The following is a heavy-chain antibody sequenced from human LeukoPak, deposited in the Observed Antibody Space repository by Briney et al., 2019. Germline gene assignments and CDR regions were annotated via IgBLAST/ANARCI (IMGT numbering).Heavy chain of an antibody. CDR3: ASYCSSTSCYWGIDY. D-gene: IGHD2-2*01. V-gene: IGHV1-2*02. J-gene: IGHJ4*02. CDR2: INPNTGDT. Sequence: ASVKVSCKASGYTFTGYYMFWVRQAPGQGLEWMGWINPNTGDTKYGQKFQGRVTMTRDTSISTAYMELSRLRSDDTAVYYCASYCSSTSCYWGIDYWGQGTLVTVSS. CDR1: GYTFTGYY.